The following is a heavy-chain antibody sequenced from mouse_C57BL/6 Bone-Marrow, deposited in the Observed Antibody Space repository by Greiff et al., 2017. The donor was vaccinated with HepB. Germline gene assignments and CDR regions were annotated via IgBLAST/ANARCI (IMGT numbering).Heavy chain of an antibody. CDR2: IDPSDSYT. V-gene: IGHV1-69*01. J-gene: IGHJ4*01. CDR1: GYTFTSYW. CDR3: ARGLLLSYAMDY. D-gene: IGHD1-1*01. Sequence: QVQLKQPGAELVMPGASVKLSCKASGYTFTSYWMHWVKQRPGQGLEWIGEIDPSDSYTNYNQKFKGKSTLTVDKSSSTAYMQLSSLTSEDSAVYYCARGLLLSYAMDYWGQGTSVTVSS.